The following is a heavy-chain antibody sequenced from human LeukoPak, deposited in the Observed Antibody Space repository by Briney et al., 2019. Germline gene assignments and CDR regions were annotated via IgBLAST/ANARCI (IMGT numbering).Heavy chain of an antibody. CDR3: AKAERDTATRH. CDR1: GFTLSSYG. J-gene: IGHJ4*02. Sequence: GGSLRLSCAASGFTLSSYGMHWVRQAPGKGLEWVAVISYDGSNKYYADSVKGRFTISRDNSKNTLYLRMNRLRAEDTAVYYCAKAERDTATRHWGQGTLVTVSS. CDR2: ISYDGSNK. V-gene: IGHV3-30*18. D-gene: IGHD5-18*01.